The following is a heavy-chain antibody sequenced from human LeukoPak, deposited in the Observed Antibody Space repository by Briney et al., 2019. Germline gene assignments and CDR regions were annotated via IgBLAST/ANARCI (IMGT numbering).Heavy chain of an antibody. J-gene: IGHJ4*02. CDR1: GDSFSSGTSY. CDR2: IYYSGTT. V-gene: IGHV4-31*03. Sequence: SETLSLTCTVSGDSFSSGTSYWSWIRQHPGKGLEWIGYIYYSGTTYYNPSLKSRVTISVDTSKNQFSLKLSSVTAADTAVYYCARGRYFDFWGQGTLVAVSS. CDR3: ARGRYFDF.